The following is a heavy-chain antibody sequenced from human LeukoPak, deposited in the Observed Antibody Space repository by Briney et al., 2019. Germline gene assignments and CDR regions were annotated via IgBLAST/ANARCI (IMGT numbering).Heavy chain of an antibody. CDR3: ARVSYYYDSSGYCFDY. Sequence: SETLSLTCTVSGVSISSSDWSWIRQPAGKGLEWIGRIYTSGSTNYNPSLKSRVPISVDKSKKQFSLKLTSVTAADTAVYYCARVSYYYDSSGYCFDYWGKGTLVTVSS. J-gene: IGHJ4*02. CDR2: IYTSGST. V-gene: IGHV4-4*07. CDR1: GVSISSSD. D-gene: IGHD3-22*01.